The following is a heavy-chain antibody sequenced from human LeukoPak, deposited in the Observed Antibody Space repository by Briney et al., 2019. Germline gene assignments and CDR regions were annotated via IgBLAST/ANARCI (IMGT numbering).Heavy chain of an antibody. J-gene: IGHJ4*02. Sequence: GASVKIYCKASGYTFASHDINCVRQATGQGLEWMGWMSPNSGDTGYAQKFQGRVTMTSDSSISTAYMELSSLRSEDTAIYYCVRTPPNWGFDYWGQGTLVTVSS. CDR2: MSPNSGDT. CDR3: VRTPPNWGFDY. CDR1: GYTFASHD. D-gene: IGHD7-27*01. V-gene: IGHV1-8*01.